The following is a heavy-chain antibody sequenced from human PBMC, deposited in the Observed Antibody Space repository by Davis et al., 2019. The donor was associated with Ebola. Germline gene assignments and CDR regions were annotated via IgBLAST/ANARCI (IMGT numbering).Heavy chain of an antibody. CDR3: ARGRQSYYYYYMDA. D-gene: IGHD1-1*01. CDR1: GGSFSDYY. CDR2: INHSGST. J-gene: IGHJ6*03. V-gene: IGHV4-34*01. Sequence: MPSETLSLTCAVYGGSFSDYYWSWIRQPPGKGLEWIGEINHSGSTNYNPSLKSRVTISVDTSKNQFSLKLSSVTAADTAVYYCARGRQSYYYYYMDAWGKGTTVTVSS.